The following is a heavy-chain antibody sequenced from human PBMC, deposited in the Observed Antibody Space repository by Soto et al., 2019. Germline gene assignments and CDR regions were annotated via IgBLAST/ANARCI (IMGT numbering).Heavy chain of an antibody. CDR1: GFTFRTYT. CDR3: AKDARPDGHWDIDY. D-gene: IGHD7-27*01. Sequence: EVQLLEFGGGLVQPGGSLRLSCVASGFTFRTYTMNWVRQAPGKGLEWVSGIFGDASGTYYADSVKGRFIISRDNSKNTLYLQMNGLRAEDTAIYYCAKDARPDGHWDIDYWDQGILVTVSS. J-gene: IGHJ4*02. CDR2: IFGDASGT. V-gene: IGHV3-23*01.